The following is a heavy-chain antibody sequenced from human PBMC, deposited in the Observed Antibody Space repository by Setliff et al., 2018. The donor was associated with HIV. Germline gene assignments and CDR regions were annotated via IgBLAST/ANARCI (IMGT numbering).Heavy chain of an antibody. V-gene: IGHV4-38-2*02. D-gene: IGHD6-19*01. J-gene: IGHJ5*02. CDR2: IFHSGTT. Sequence: SETLSLTCVVSGYFVAGGYYWGWIRQSPGKGLEWIGNIFHSGTTYYNPSLRSRITISVDTSKNQFSLKLSSVTAADTAVYYCAREGLAVAGLNWFDPWGQGTLVTVSS. CDR3: AREGLAVAGLNWFDP. CDR1: GYFVAGGYY.